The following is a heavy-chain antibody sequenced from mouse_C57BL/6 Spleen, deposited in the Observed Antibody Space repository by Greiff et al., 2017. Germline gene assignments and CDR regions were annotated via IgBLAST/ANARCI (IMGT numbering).Heavy chain of an antibody. CDR2: IYPSDSET. D-gene: IGHD3-3*01. V-gene: IGHV1-61*01. CDR1: GYTFTSYW. CDR3: ARRGLGLMDY. Sequence: VQLQQPGAELVRPGSSVKLSCKASGYTFTSYWMDWVKQRPGQGLEWIGNIYPSDSETHYNQKFKDKATLTVDKSSSTAYMQLSSLTSEDSAVYYCARRGLGLMDYWGQGTSVTVSS. J-gene: IGHJ4*01.